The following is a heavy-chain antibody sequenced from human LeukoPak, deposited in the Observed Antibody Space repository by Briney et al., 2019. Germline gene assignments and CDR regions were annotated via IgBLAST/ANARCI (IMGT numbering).Heavy chain of an antibody. CDR3: LRMGSSAYTLI. CDR1: GFTFSKYW. D-gene: IGHD3-22*01. V-gene: IGHV3-74*01. CDR2: ISSDGSST. Sequence: GGSLRLSCAASGFTFSKYWMHWVPHSPGKGRVGVSRISSDGSSTSYADSVKGRFTVSRDNAKTTLYLQMHSLRAEDTAVYYCLRMGSSAYTLIWGQGTLVTVSS. J-gene: IGHJ4*02.